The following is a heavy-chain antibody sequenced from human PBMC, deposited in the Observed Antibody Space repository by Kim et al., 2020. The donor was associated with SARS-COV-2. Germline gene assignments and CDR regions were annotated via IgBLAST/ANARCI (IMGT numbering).Heavy chain of an antibody. V-gene: IGHV4-59*09. J-gene: IGHJ6*02. D-gene: IGHD6-13*01. CDR3: ARGYSSSSKYYYYDGMDV. Sequence: KMRVTISGDTSKNQFSLKLSSVTAADTAVYYCARGYSSSSKYYYYDGMDVWGQGTTVTVSS.